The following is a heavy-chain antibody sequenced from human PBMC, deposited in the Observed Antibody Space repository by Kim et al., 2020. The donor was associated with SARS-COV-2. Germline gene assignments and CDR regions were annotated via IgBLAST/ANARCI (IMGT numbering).Heavy chain of an antibody. Sequence: GGSLRLSCAASGFTFSSYSMNWVRQAPGKGLEWVSSISSSSSYIYYADSVKGRFTISRDNAKNSLYLQMNSLRAEDTAVYYCARGRVGADAFDIWGQGTMVTVSS. CDR2: ISSSSSYI. V-gene: IGHV3-21*01. J-gene: IGHJ3*02. D-gene: IGHD1-26*01. CDR3: ARGRVGADAFDI. CDR1: GFTFSSYS.